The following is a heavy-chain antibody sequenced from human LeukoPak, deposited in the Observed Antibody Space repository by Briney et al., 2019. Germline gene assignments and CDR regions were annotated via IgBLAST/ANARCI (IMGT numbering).Heavy chain of an antibody. D-gene: IGHD1-26*01. J-gene: IGHJ5*02. CDR3: ARAVGSSESNWFGP. CDR2: IYTSGST. V-gene: IGHV4-61*02. Sequence: PSETLSLTCTVSGGSISSGSYYWSWIRQPAGKGLEWIGRIYTSGSTNYNPSLKSRVTILIDRSKNQFSLKLSSVTAADTAVYYCARAVGSSESNWFGPWGQGTLATVSS. CDR1: GGSISSGSYY.